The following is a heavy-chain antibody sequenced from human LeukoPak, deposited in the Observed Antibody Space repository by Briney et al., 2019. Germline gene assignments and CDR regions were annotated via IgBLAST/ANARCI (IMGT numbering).Heavy chain of an antibody. Sequence: PSETLSLTCTVSAGSISNYYWSWIRQPPGKGLEWIGYIYYSGRTNYTPSLKSRLTISVDTSKNQFSLKLSSVTAADTAVYSCARHGWLGVGGWYWGQGTLVTVSS. V-gene: IGHV4-59*08. J-gene: IGHJ4*02. CDR2: IYYSGRT. CDR1: AGSISNYY. CDR3: ARHGWLGVGGWY. D-gene: IGHD6-19*01.